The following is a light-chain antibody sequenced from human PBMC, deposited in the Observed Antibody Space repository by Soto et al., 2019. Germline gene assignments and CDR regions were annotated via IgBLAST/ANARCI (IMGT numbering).Light chain of an antibody. CDR2: AAS. CDR1: QNIFTY. CDR3: QHSYGTPRT. Sequence: DIQMTQSPSSLSASVGDRVTITCRASQNIFTYLNWYQQKPGKAPNLLIYAASNLQSGVPSRFSGSGSGTDFTLTITSLQPEDSATYYCQHSYGTPRTFGQGTKVDI. J-gene: IGKJ1*01. V-gene: IGKV1-39*01.